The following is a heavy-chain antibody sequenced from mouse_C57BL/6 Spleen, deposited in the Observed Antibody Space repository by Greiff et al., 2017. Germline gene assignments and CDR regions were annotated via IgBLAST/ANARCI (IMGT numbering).Heavy chain of an antibody. V-gene: IGHV5-4*01. CDR3: ARDSGYGSSYEYFDV. J-gene: IGHJ1*03. CDR2: ISDGGSYT. Sequence: DVQLVESGGGLVKPGGSLKLSCAASGFTFSSYAMSWVRQTPEKRLEWVATISDGGSYTYYPDNVKGRFTISRDNAKNNLYLQMSHLKSEDTAMYYCARDSGYGSSYEYFDVWGTGTTVTVSS. CDR1: GFTFSSYA. D-gene: IGHD1-1*01.